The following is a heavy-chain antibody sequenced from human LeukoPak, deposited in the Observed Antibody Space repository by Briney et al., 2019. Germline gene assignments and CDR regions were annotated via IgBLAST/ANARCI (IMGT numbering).Heavy chain of an antibody. CDR2: ISAYNGNT. D-gene: IGHD4-17*01. CDR3: ARGLNRSVDDGDFDY. CDR1: GYTFTSYG. J-gene: IGHJ4*02. Sequence: ASVKVSCKASGYTFTSYGISWVRQAPGQGLEWMGWISAYNGNTNYAQKLQGRVTMTTDTSTSTAYMELRSLRSDDTAVYYCARGLNRSVDDGDFDYWGQGTLVTVSS. V-gene: IGHV1-18*01.